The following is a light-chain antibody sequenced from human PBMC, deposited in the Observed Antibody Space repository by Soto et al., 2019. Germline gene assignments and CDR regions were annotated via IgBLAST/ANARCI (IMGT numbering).Light chain of an antibody. CDR3: QSYDNSLSGWV. CDR2: GNN. V-gene: IGLV1-40*01. CDR1: SSNIGAGYD. J-gene: IGLJ3*02. Sequence: QLVLTQPPSVSGAPGQRVTISCTGISSNIGAGYDVHWYQQLPGTAPKLLIYGNNNRPSGVPDRFSGSKSGTSASLAITGLQADDEADYYCQSYDNSLSGWVFGGGTKVTVL.